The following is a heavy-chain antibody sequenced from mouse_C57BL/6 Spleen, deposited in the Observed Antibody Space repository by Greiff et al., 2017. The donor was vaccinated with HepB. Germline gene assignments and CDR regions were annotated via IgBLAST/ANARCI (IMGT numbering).Heavy chain of an antibody. CDR2: IYPGSGNT. J-gene: IGHJ2*01. Sequence: QVQLQQSGAELVRPGASVKLSCKASGYTFTDYYINWVKQRPGQGLEWIARIYPGSGNTYYNEKFKGKATLTAEKSSSTADMQLSSLTSEDSAVYFCVQEEGRYYWGYWGQGTTLTVSS. CDR3: VQEEGRYYWGY. CDR1: GYTFTDYY. V-gene: IGHV1-76*01.